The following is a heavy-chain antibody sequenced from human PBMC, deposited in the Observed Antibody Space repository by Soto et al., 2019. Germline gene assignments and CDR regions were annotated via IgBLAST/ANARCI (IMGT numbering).Heavy chain of an antibody. J-gene: IGHJ5*02. Sequence: TSETLSLTCILSGGSISSSNYYWGWIRQPPGKGLEWIGNIYYSGSTYYNPSLKSRVTISVDTSKNQFSLTLSSVTAADTAVYYCARLELGDFSIDPWGQGTLVTVSS. D-gene: IGHD3-10*01. CDR3: ARLELGDFSIDP. CDR2: IYYSGST. CDR1: GGSISSSNYY. V-gene: IGHV4-39*01.